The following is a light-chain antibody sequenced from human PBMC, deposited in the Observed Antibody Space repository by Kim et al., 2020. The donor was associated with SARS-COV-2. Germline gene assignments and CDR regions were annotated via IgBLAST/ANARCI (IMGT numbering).Light chain of an antibody. CDR1: QGVVGS. J-gene: IGKJ2*01. Sequence: SVSPCQRAPLSHRAGQGVVGSLAWYQQKPGQAPRLLIYGTSARASGIPARFSGSGSGTEYTLTISSLQSEDFAIYYCQQYNKWPDTFGQGTKLEI. CDR3: QQYNKWPDT. V-gene: IGKV3-15*01. CDR2: GTS.